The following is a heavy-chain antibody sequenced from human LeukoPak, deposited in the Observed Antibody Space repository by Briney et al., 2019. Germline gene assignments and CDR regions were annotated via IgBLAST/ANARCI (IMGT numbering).Heavy chain of an antibody. J-gene: IGHJ4*02. D-gene: IGHD4-17*01. V-gene: IGHV5-51*01. Sequence: EESLKISCKGSGYRFTSYWIGWVRQMPGKGPEWMGIIYPDDSDTRYSPSFQGQVTISADKSISTAHLQWSSLKASDTAIYYCARRTFGDYYFDYWAREPWSPSPQ. CDR3: ARRTFGDYYFDY. CDR1: GYRFTSYW. CDR2: IYPDDSDT.